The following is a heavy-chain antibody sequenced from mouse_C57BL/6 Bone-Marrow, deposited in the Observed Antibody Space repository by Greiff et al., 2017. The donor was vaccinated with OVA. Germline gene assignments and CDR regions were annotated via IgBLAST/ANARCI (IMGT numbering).Heavy chain of an antibody. V-gene: IGHV1-19*01. CDR3: ARYYYSNYVGWYFDV. CDR1: GYTFTDYY. CDR2: INPYNGGT. Sequence: EVKLQESGPVLVKPGASVKMSCKASGYTFTDYYMNWVKQSHGKSLEWIGVINPYNGGTSYNQKFKGKATLTVDKSSSTAYMELNSLTSEDSAVYYCARYYYSNYVGWYFDVWGTGTTVTVSS. D-gene: IGHD2-5*01. J-gene: IGHJ1*03.